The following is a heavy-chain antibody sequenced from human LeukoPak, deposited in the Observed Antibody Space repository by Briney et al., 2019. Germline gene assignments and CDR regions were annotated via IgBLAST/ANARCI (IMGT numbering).Heavy chain of an antibody. CDR2: MNPNSGNT. CDR3: AKKETVVSPGNYFDH. J-gene: IGHJ4*02. Sequence: GASVNVSCKASVYTFTSYDINWVRQATGQGLEWMGWMNPNSGNTGYAQRFQGRVTMTRNTSISTAYMELSSLRSEDTAVYYCAKKETVVSPGNYFDHWGQGTLVTVSS. V-gene: IGHV1-8*01. CDR1: VYTFTSYD. D-gene: IGHD4-23*01.